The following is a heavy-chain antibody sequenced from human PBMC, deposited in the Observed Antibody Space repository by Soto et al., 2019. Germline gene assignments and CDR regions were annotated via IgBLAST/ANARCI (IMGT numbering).Heavy chain of an antibody. Sequence: SQTLSLTCAISGDTVSSNSAAWNWIRQSPSRGLEWLGRTHYRSKWYNDYAVSVKSRITINPDTSKNQFSLQLNSVTPEDTAVYYCGRSVRGHVVKAFDYWGQGILVTVSS. CDR3: GRSVRGHVVKAFDY. D-gene: IGHD3-10*01. V-gene: IGHV6-1*01. J-gene: IGHJ4*02. CDR2: THYRSKWYN. CDR1: GDTVSSNSAA.